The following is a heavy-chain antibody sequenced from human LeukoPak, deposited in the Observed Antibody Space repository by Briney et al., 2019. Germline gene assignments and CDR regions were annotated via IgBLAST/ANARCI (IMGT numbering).Heavy chain of an antibody. D-gene: IGHD1-26*01. V-gene: IGHV3-53*01. CDR2: IYSGGST. CDR1: GFTVSSNY. Sequence: PGGSLRLSCAASGFTVSSNYMSWVRQAPGKGLEWVSVIYSGGSTYYADSVKGRFTISRDNSKNTLYLQMNSLRAEDTAVYYCAKDRGFIAEWELRYYYYGMDVWGQGTTVTVSS. J-gene: IGHJ6*02. CDR3: AKDRGFIAEWELRYYYYGMDV.